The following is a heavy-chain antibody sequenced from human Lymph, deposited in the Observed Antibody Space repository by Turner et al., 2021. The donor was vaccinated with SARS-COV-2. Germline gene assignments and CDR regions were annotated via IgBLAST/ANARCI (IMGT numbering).Heavy chain of an antibody. CDR1: GFIFSTYA. D-gene: IGHD3-10*01. CDR2: ISYDGSNK. CDR3: ARYASGGYFYYGMDV. J-gene: IGHJ6*02. Sequence: QVQLVETGGGVVQPGRSLRLSCAASGFIFSTYAIYWVRQAPGKGLEWGAVISYDGSNKYYADSVKGRFTISRDNSKNTLYLQMNSLRAEDTAVYYCARYASGGYFYYGMDVWGQGTTVTVSS. V-gene: IGHV3-30*04.